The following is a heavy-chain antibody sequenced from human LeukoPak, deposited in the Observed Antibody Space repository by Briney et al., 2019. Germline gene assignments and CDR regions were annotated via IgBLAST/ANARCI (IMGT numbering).Heavy chain of an antibody. D-gene: IGHD1-26*01. CDR1: GFTFSSYS. CDR3: ARERGGSYYSCFDY. Sequence: GGSLRLSCAASGFTFSSYSMNWVRQAPGKGLEWVSYISSSSSTTYYADSVKGRFTISRDNAKNSLYLQMNSLRAEDTAVYYCARERGGSYYSCFDYWGQGTLVTVSS. J-gene: IGHJ4*02. V-gene: IGHV3-48*01. CDR2: ISSSSSTT.